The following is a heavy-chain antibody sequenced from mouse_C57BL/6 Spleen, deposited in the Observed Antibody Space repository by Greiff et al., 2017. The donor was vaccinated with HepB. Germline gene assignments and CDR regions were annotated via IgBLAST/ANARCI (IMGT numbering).Heavy chain of an antibody. J-gene: IGHJ2*01. D-gene: IGHD1-1*01. CDR2: IWTGGGT. CDR3: ARETDYYGSSYFDY. V-gene: IGHV2-9-1*01. CDR1: GFSLTSYA. Sequence: QVQLQQSGPGLVAPSQSLSITCTVSGFSLTSYAISWVRQPPGKGLEWLGVIWTGGGTNYNSALKSRLSISKDNSKSQVFLKMNSLQTDDTARYYCARETDYYGSSYFDYWGQGTTLTVSS.